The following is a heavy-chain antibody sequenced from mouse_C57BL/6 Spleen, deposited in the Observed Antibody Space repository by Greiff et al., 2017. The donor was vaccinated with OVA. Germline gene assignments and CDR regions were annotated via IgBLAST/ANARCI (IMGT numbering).Heavy chain of an antibody. J-gene: IGHJ2*01. CDR2: INPSNGGT. Sequence: VQLQQPGTELVKPGASVKLSCKASGYTFTSYWMHWVKQRPGQGLEWIGNINPSNGGTNYNEKFKSKATLTVDKSSSTAYMQLSSLTSEDSAVEYCARSPPALYYEVDYWGKGTTLTVSS. D-gene: IGHD2-4*01. V-gene: IGHV1-53*01. CDR1: GYTFTSYW. CDR3: ARSPPALYYEVDY.